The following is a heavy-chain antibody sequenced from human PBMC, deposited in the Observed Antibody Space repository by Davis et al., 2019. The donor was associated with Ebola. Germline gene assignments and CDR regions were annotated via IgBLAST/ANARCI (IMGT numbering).Heavy chain of an antibody. CDR1: GFTFSSYD. Sequence: PGGSLRLSCAASGFTFSSYDMHWVRHATGKGLEWVSAIGTAGDTYYPGSVKGRFTISRENAKNSLYLQMNSLRAGDTAVYYCARGDSGYDMFYYYGMDVWGQGTTVTVSS. V-gene: IGHV3-13*01. CDR2: IGTAGDT. J-gene: IGHJ6*02. D-gene: IGHD5-12*01. CDR3: ARGDSGYDMFYYYGMDV.